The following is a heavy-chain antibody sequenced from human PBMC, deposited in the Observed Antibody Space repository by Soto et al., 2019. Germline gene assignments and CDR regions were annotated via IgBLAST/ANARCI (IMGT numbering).Heavy chain of an antibody. CDR3: ATHPPYGPLDH. CDR2: IYYNENT. D-gene: IGHD4-17*01. V-gene: IGHV4-59*04. Sequence: SETLSLTCTVSGGSISTFYWPWIRQPPGKGLEWIGNIYYNENTYYNPSLKSRVTISVDTSKNQFSLRLTSVTAADTAVYYCATHPPYGPLDHWGQGTLVTVSS. J-gene: IGHJ4*02. CDR1: GGSISTFY.